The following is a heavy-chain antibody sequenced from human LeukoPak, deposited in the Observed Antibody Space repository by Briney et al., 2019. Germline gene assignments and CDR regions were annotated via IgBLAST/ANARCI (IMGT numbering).Heavy chain of an antibody. Sequence: GGSLRLSCAASGFTFSSYWMYWVRQAPGKGLVWVSRINSDESSTSYADSVKGRFTISRDNAKNTLYLQINSLRAEDTAVYYCARDGAYSTIFYWGQGTLVTVSS. CDR3: ARDGAYSTIFY. D-gene: IGHD3-3*01. V-gene: IGHV3-74*01. J-gene: IGHJ4*01. CDR1: GFTFSSYW. CDR2: INSDESST.